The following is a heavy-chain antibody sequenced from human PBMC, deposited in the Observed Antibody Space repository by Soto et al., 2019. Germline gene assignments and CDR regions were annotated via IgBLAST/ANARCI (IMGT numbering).Heavy chain of an antibody. CDR2: ISDDGNK. Sequence: GGSLRLSCAGSGFTFSGYVFHWVRQTPDKGLEWVGLISDDGNKHYADSVKGRFTVSRDNSRNTLFLQMNSLRGDDTAVYYCARVLLPGAAPWQEYFQFRGQGTLVTVSS. D-gene: IGHD6-13*01. V-gene: IGHV3-30-3*01. CDR3: ARVLLPGAAPWQEYFQF. J-gene: IGHJ1*01. CDR1: GFTFSGYV.